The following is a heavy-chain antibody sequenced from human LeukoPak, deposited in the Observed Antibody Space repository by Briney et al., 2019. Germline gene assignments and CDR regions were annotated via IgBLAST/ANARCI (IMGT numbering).Heavy chain of an antibody. J-gene: IGHJ4*02. CDR1: GGSISSYY. CDR2: ICTSGST. V-gene: IGHV4-4*07. CDR3: ARGGQYYYGSGMGYFDY. D-gene: IGHD3-10*01. Sequence: SETLSLTCTVSGGSISSYYWSWIRQPAGKGLEWIGRICTSGSTNYNPSLKSRVTMSVDTSKNQFSLKLSSVTAADTAVYYCARGGQYYYGSGMGYFDYWGQGTLVTVSS.